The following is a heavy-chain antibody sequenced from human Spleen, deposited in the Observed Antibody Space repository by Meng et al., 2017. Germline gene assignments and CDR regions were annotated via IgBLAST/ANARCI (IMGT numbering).Heavy chain of an antibody. D-gene: IGHD6-19*01. CDR2: HYDSGKT. Sequence: VLLQCTPPRVGRPAQTLPTTCIVCGCSICSYYWSWIRQPPGKEVECLGYHYDSGKTSYRPSLKSLVSIAANPSKNQFSLKLSFVTAADTAEYYCARVDSSGWHFDYWGQGTLVTVSS. J-gene: IGHJ4*02. CDR1: GCSICSYY. V-gene: IGHV4-59*01. CDR3: ARVDSSGWHFDY.